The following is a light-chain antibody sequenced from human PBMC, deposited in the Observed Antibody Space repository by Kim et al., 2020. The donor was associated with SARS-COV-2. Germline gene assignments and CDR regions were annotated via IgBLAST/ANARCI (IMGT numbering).Light chain of an antibody. V-gene: IGLV2-14*01. CDR2: DVI. CDR3: SSYTGTYTWV. Sequence: QSALTQPASVSGSPGQSITFSCTRTSSDVGGYNYVSWFQQHPGKAPKLIIYDVIKRPSGLSDRFSGSKSGNTASLTISGLRAEDEADYYCSSYTGTYTWVFGGGTQLTVL. J-gene: IGLJ3*02. CDR1: SSDVGGYNY.